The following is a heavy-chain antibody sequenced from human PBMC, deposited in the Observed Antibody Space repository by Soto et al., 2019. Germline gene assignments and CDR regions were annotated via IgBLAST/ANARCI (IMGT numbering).Heavy chain of an antibody. V-gene: IGHV4-59*01. D-gene: IGHD2-2*01. CDR3: ARFTFGVVPAAPSYYYGMGV. Sequence: SETLSLTCTVSGGSISSYYWSWIRQPPGKGLEWIGYIYYSGSTNYNPSLKSRVTISVDTSKNQFSLKLSSVTAADTAVYYCARFTFGVVPAAPSYYYGMGVWGQGTTVTVSS. J-gene: IGHJ6*02. CDR1: GGSISSYY. CDR2: IYYSGST.